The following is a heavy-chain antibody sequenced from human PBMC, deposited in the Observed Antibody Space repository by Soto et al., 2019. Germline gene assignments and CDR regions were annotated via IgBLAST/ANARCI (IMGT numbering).Heavy chain of an antibody. Sequence: QVQLVQSGAEVKKPGASVKVSCKASGYTFTSYGISWVRQAPGQGLEWMGWISAYNGNTNYAQKHQGIVTMTTDTSTSTTDLELRSLRSDDTAVYYCSRGATEGAPSDYWGQGTLVTVSS. CDR2: ISAYNGNT. CDR1: GYTFTSYG. CDR3: SRGATEGAPSDY. D-gene: IGHD1-26*01. V-gene: IGHV1-18*01. J-gene: IGHJ4*02.